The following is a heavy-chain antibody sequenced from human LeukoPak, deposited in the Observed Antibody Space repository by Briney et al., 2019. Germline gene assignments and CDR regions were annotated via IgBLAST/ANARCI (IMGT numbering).Heavy chain of an antibody. Sequence: SETLSLTCTVSGGSISSSSYYWAWIRQPPGKGLEWIGSICYSGSTYYNPSLTSRVTISVDTSKNQFSLNLRSLTAADTAVYYCATYSSENVGDDYWGQGTLVTVSS. CDR1: GGSISSSSYY. V-gene: IGHV4-39*01. D-gene: IGHD3-10*01. CDR2: ICYSGST. CDR3: ATYSSENVGDDY. J-gene: IGHJ4*02.